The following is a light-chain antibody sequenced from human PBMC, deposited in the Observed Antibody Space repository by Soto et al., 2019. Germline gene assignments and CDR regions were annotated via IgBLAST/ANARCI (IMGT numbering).Light chain of an antibody. Sequence: QSALTQPASVSGSPGQSITISCTGTSSDVGGYNYVSWYQQYPGKAPKLMIYEVSNRPSGVSNRFSGSKSGNTASLIISGLQAEDEADYYCSSYTSSNTLDVFGTGTKVTVL. CDR1: SSDVGGYNY. J-gene: IGLJ1*01. CDR3: SSYTSSNTLDV. CDR2: EVS. V-gene: IGLV2-14*01.